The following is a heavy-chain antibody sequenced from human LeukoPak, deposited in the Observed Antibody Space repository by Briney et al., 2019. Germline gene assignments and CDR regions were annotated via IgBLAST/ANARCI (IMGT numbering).Heavy chain of an antibody. J-gene: IGHJ4*02. CDR2: INHSGST. Sequence: SVTLSLTCAVYGGSFSGYYWSWIRQSPGKGVEWVGEINHSGSTNCNPSLKSRATISVDTSKNQFSLKLSSVTAADTAVYYCARGLIAGDYSKSFDYWDQGTLVTVSS. CDR3: ARGLIAGDYSKSFDY. CDR1: GGSFSGYY. V-gene: IGHV4-34*01. D-gene: IGHD4-11*01.